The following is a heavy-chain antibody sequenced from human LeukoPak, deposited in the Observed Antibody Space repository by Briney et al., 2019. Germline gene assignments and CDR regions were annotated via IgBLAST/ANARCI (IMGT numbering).Heavy chain of an antibody. CDR2: IGGSGGST. J-gene: IGHJ4*02. V-gene: IGHV3-23*01. D-gene: IGHD6-6*01. CDR1: GFTFDDYA. Sequence: PGGSLRLSCAASGFTFDDYAMHWVRQAPGKGLEWVSGIGGSGGSTYYADSVQGRFTISRDNSKSTLYLQMNSLRADDTAVYYCAKGFVRGSSSFSDFWGQGTLVTVSS. CDR3: AKGFVRGSSSFSDF.